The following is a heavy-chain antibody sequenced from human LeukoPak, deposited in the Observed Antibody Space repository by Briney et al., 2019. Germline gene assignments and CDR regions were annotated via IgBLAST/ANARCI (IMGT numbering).Heavy chain of an antibody. CDR1: GFTFSSYG. Sequence: GRSLRLSCAASGFTFSSYGMHWVRQAPGKGLEWVAVIWYDGNNKYYADSVKGRFTISRDNSKNTLYLQMNSPRAEDTAVYYCARSTSSEYDIYHFDYWGQGTLVTVSS. CDR3: ARSTSSEYDIYHFDY. CDR2: IWYDGNNK. V-gene: IGHV3-33*01. D-gene: IGHD3-9*01. J-gene: IGHJ4*02.